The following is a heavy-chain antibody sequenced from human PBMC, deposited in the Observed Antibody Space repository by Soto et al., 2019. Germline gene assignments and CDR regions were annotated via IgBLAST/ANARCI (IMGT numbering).Heavy chain of an antibody. D-gene: IGHD2-2*02. CDR3: ARGGRIVVVPAAIQKRNNWFDP. Sequence: GASVKVSCKASGVTFSSYAISWVRQAPGQGLEWMGGIIPIFGTANYAQKFQGRVTMTRDTSISTAYMELSRLRSDDTAVYYCARGGRIVVVPAAIQKRNNWFDPWGQGTLVTVSS. V-gene: IGHV1-69*05. CDR2: IIPIFGTA. J-gene: IGHJ5*02. CDR1: GVTFSSYA.